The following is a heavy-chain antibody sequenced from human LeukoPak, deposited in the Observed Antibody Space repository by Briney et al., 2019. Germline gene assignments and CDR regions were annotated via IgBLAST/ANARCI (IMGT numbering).Heavy chain of an antibody. D-gene: IGHD3-22*01. CDR3: ARAPDSSAPTDI. CDR1: GYTFTVYY. CDR2: INPNSGGT. V-gene: IGHV1-2*06. Sequence: ASVKVSCKASGYTFTVYYMHWVRQAPGQGLEWMGRINPNSGGTNYAQKFQGRVTMTRDTSISTAYMELSRLGSDDTAVYYCARAPDSSAPTDIWGQGTMVTVSS. J-gene: IGHJ3*02.